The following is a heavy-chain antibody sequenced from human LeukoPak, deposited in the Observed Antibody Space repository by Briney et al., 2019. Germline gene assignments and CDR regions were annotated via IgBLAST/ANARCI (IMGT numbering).Heavy chain of an antibody. D-gene: IGHD6-13*01. J-gene: IGHJ3*02. CDR3: AKALLHIVVIVAAAGTDAFDI. Sequence: GGSLRLSCAASGFTFSNYGMHWDRQAPGKGLEWVAVISYDGSNKYYADSVKGRFTISRDNSKKTLYLQMNSLRAEDSAVYYCAKALLHIVVIVAAAGTDAFDIWGQGTMVTVSS. CDR2: ISYDGSNK. V-gene: IGHV3-30*18. CDR1: GFTFSNYG.